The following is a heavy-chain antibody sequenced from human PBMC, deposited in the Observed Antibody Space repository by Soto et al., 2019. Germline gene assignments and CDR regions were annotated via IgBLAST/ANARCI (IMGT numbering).Heavy chain of an antibody. CDR1: GGSFSCYY. CDR2: INHSGST. V-gene: IGHV4-34*01. Sequence: SETLSLTCAVYGGSFSCYYWSWIRQPPGKGLEWIGEINHSGSTNYNPSLKSRVTISVDTSKNQFSLKLSSVTAADTAVYYCARTGYSSGWYKAAFDIWGQGTMVTVSS. J-gene: IGHJ3*02. D-gene: IGHD6-19*01. CDR3: ARTGYSSGWYKAAFDI.